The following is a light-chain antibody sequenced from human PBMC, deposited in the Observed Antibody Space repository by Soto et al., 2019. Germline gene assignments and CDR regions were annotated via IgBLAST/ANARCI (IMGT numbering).Light chain of an antibody. Sequence: DIQMTQSPSSLSASVGDRVTISCRASQSISVYLNWYQQKPGKAPKLLIYAASSLQSGVPSRFCGSGSGTHFTLTISSLQPEDFATYYCHQSYGTPYTFGQGTKLQIK. CDR1: QSISVY. CDR3: HQSYGTPYT. V-gene: IGKV1-39*01. CDR2: AAS. J-gene: IGKJ2*01.